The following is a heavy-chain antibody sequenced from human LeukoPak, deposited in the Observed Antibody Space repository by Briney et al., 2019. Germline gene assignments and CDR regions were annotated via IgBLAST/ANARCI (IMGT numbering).Heavy chain of an antibody. CDR3: AHTRWRVKSFDY. J-gene: IGHJ4*02. Sequence: SGPMLVKPTQTLTLTCTFSGFSLSTSGVGVGWIRQPRGKALEWLALIYWNDDKRYSPSLKSRLTITKDTSKNQVVLTMTNMDPVDTATYYCAHTRWRVKSFDYWGQGTLVTVSS. CDR1: GFSLSTSGVG. V-gene: IGHV2-5*01. CDR2: IYWNDDK. D-gene: IGHD4-23*01.